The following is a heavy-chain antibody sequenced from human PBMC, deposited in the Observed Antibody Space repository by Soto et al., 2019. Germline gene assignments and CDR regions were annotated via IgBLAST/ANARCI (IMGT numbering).Heavy chain of an antibody. CDR1: GFTLSSYS. Sequence: PGGSLRLSCAASGFTLSSYSMNWVRQAPGKGLEWVSYISSTSSTIYYADSVKGRFTISRDNAENSLYLQMNSLRAEDTAVYYCAKVLSSWYVRDFDYWGQGTLVTVSS. CDR3: AKVLSSWYVRDFDY. V-gene: IGHV3-48*01. D-gene: IGHD6-13*01. J-gene: IGHJ4*02. CDR2: ISSTSSTI.